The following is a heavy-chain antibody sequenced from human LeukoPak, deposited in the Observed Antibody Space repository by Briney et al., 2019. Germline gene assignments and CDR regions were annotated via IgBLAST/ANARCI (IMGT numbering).Heavy chain of an antibody. J-gene: IGHJ6*02. CDR1: GYTFTGYY. D-gene: IGHD3-16*01. CDR3: ARLAYQPLSSGGAYGMDV. Sequence: ASVKVSCKASGYTFTGYYMHWVRQAPGQGLEWMGWINLNSGGTNYSQKFQGWVTMTSDTSISTAYMELTRPTSDDTAVYYCARLAYQPLSSGGAYGMDVWGQGTTVTVSS. CDR2: INLNSGGT. V-gene: IGHV1-2*04.